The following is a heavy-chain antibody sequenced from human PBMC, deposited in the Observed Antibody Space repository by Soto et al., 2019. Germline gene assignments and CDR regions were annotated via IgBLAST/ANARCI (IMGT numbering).Heavy chain of an antibody. D-gene: IGHD4-17*01. Sequence: EVQLLESGGGLVQPGGSLRLSCAASGFTFSNYAMSWVRQAPGKGLEWVSAISGSGGSTYYGDSVKGRFTISRDNSKNTLYLQMNSLRDDDTAVDNCHGAEERPVYYLAYWGQGNVVTVSS. CDR3: HGAEERPVYYLAY. CDR2: ISGSGGST. J-gene: IGHJ4*02. V-gene: IGHV3-23*01. CDR1: GFTFSNYA.